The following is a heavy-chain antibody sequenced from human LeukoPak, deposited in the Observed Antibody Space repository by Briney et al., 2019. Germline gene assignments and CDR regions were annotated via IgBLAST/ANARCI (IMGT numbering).Heavy chain of an antibody. Sequence: SGPALVKPTQTLTPTCTFSGFSLSTSGMCVSWIRQPPGKALEWLARIDWDDDKYYSTSLKTRLTISKDTSKNQVVLTMTNMDPVDTATYYCARMVDTAMDTLFDYWGQGTLVTVSS. CDR3: ARMVDTAMDTLFDY. CDR1: GFSLSTSGMC. V-gene: IGHV2-70*11. D-gene: IGHD5-18*01. CDR2: IDWDDDK. J-gene: IGHJ4*02.